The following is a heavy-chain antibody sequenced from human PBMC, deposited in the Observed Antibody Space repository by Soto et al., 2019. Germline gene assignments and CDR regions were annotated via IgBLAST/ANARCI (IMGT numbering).Heavy chain of an antibody. V-gene: IGHV4-59*02. CDR1: GGSVSSYQ. CDR2: TSYSGNT. CDR3: ARDGVGPFDY. J-gene: IGHJ4*02. Sequence: TLSLTCTISGGSVSSYQWSWIRQPPGKGLEWIGLTSYSGNTVYNPSLKSRVAFSVDTSKNHFPLTLTSVTAADTAVYYCARDGVGPFDYWGQGTLVTVSS. D-gene: IGHD1-26*01.